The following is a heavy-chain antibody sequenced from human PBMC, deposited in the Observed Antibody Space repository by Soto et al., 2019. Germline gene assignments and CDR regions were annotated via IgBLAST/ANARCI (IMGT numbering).Heavy chain of an antibody. CDR2: ISGSGGST. J-gene: IGHJ4*02. V-gene: IGHV3-23*01. Sequence: GGSLRLSCAASGFTFSSYAMSWVRQAPGKGLEWVSAISGSGGSTYYADSVKGRFTISRDNSKNTLYLQMNSLRAEDTAVYYCAKAAPPFGGVIVELDYWGQGTLVTVSS. D-gene: IGHD3-16*02. CDR3: AKAAPPFGGVIVELDY. CDR1: GFTFSSYA.